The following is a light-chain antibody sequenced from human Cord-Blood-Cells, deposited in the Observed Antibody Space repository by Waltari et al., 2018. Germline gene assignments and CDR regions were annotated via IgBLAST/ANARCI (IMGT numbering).Light chain of an antibody. Sequence: DIVMTQSPLSLPVTPGEPASISCRSSQSLLHSNGYNYLDWYLQKPGQSPQLLIYLGSNRASGVPDMFSCSGSGTDFTLKISRVEAEDVGVYYCMQALQTPWTFGQGTKVEIK. CDR2: LGS. V-gene: IGKV2-28*01. CDR1: QSLLHSNGYNY. J-gene: IGKJ1*01. CDR3: MQALQTPWT.